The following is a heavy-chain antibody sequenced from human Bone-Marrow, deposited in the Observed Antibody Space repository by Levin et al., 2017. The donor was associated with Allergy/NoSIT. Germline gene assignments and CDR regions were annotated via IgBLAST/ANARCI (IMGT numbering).Heavy chain of an antibody. D-gene: IGHD6-13*01. CDR3: ASGERYSSSWYASGNYFDY. J-gene: IGHJ4*02. CDR1: GYSFTSYW. Sequence: GESLKISCKGSGYSFTSYWISWVRQMPGKGLEWMGRIDPSDSYTNYSPSFQGHVTISADKSISTAYLQWSSLKASDTAMYYCASGERYSSSWYASGNYFDYWGQGTLVTVSS. V-gene: IGHV5-10-1*01. CDR2: IDPSDSYT.